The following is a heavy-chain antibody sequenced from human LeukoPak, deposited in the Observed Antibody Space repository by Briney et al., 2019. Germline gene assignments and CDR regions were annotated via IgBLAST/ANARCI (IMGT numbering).Heavy chain of an antibody. V-gene: IGHV3-21*01. J-gene: IGHJ5*02. CDR3: ARASTEYSVTDGFDT. Sequence: GGSLRLSCAASGFTFRDYTMNWVRQSPGKGLQWVSYVSFGSSYISYADSLKGRFTISRDDAKSSVYLGMTSLRAEDTAVYYCARASTEYSVTDGFDTWGPGTLVTVSS. CDR2: VSFGSSYI. D-gene: IGHD6-6*01. CDR1: GFTFRDYT.